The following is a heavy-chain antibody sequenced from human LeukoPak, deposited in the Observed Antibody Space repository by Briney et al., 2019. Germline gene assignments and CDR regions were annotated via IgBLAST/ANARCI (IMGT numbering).Heavy chain of an antibody. Sequence: ASVKVSCKASGYTFTGYYMHWVRQAPGQGLEWMGRINPNSGGTNYAQKFQGRVTMTRDTSISTAYTELSRLRSDDTAVYYCATGGYYDSSGYWGRHAFDIWGQGTMVTVSS. D-gene: IGHD3-22*01. J-gene: IGHJ3*02. CDR1: GYTFTGYY. CDR2: INPNSGGT. CDR3: ATGGYYDSSGYWGRHAFDI. V-gene: IGHV1-2*06.